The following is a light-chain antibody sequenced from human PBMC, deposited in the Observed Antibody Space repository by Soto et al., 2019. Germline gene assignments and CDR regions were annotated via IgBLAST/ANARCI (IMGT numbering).Light chain of an antibody. CDR3: QHYNDYSRV. CDR2: RAS. Sequence: DIPMTQSPSTLSDSIGDTVTITCRTSQSVDTWLAWYQHKAGKAPKLLIYRASSLATGVPSRFSGSGSGTAFTLTITSLQPDDFATYYCQHYNDYSRVFGQGTQVEIK. V-gene: IGKV1-5*03. CDR1: QSVDTW. J-gene: IGKJ1*01.